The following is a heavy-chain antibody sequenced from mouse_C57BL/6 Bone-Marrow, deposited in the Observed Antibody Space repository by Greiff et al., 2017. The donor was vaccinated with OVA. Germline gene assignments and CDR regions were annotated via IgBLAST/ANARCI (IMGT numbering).Heavy chain of an antibody. Sequence: EVMLVESGGDLVKPGGSLKLSCAASGFPFSSYGMSWVRQTPDKRLEWVATISSGGGYTYYPDSVKGRFTISRDTAKNTVYLQLSSLTSEDTAMYNCARPSTVVVGFAYWGQGTLVTVSA. J-gene: IGHJ3*01. CDR2: ISSGGGYT. V-gene: IGHV5-6*01. D-gene: IGHD1-1*01. CDR1: GFPFSSYG. CDR3: ARPSTVVVGFAY.